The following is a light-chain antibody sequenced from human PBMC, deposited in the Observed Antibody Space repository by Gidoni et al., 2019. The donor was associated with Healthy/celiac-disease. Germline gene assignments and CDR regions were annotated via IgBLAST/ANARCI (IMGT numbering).Light chain of an antibody. Sequence: DIQMTQSPSSLSASVGDRVTITCRASQSISSYLNWYQQKPGKAPKLLIYAASSLKRGVPSRFSGSGSGTDFTLTISRLQPEDFATYYCQQSNSTWGTFXQXTKVEIK. V-gene: IGKV1-39*01. CDR1: QSISSY. CDR3: QQSNSTWGT. J-gene: IGKJ1*01. CDR2: AAS.